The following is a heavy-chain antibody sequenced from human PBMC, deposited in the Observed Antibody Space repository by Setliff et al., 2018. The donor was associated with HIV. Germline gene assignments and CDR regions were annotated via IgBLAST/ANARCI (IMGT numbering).Heavy chain of an antibody. Sequence: ASVKVSCKSSGYTFTAHHIHWVRQAPGQGPEWMGWIIPKSGETSYAEKFRGRVTMTRDASLSTAYMELSWLRSDDTAVYFCARVTVELYHDDARGFDPWGQGTLVTVSS. CDR2: IIPKSGET. CDR1: GYTFTAHH. CDR3: ARVTVELYHDDARGFDP. V-gene: IGHV1-2*02. D-gene: IGHD3-22*01. J-gene: IGHJ5*02.